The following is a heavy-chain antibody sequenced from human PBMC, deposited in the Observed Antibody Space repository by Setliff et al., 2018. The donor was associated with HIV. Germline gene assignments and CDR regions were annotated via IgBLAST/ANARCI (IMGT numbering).Heavy chain of an antibody. CDR2: IYYTGST. CDR3: ARHILSGTTVTNSWFDP. Sequence: SETLSLTCAVSGGSITRSTYYWDWIRQPPGKGLEWIGNIYYTGSTSYNPSLKSRVTISVDTSKNQFSLKLYSVTAADTAVYYCARHILSGTTVTNSWFDPGAREPWSPSPQ. D-gene: IGHD4-17*01. CDR1: GGSITRSTYY. J-gene: IGHJ5*02. V-gene: IGHV4-39*01.